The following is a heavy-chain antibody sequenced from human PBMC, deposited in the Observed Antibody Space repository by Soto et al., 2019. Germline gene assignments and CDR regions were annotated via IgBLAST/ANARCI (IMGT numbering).Heavy chain of an antibody. J-gene: IGHJ3*02. D-gene: IGHD2-8*01. CDR3: ARDRPPPKGVFDI. CDR2: IYYSGST. V-gene: IGHV4-31*03. Sequence: PSETLSLTCTVSGGSISSGGYYWSWIRQHPGKSLEWIGYIYYSGSTYYNPSLKSRVTISVDTSKNQFSLKLSSVTAADTAVYYCARDRPPPKGVFDIWGQGTMVTVSS. CDR1: GGSISSGGYY.